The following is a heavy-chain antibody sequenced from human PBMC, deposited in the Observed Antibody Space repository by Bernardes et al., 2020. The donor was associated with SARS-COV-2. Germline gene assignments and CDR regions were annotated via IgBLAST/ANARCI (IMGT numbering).Heavy chain of an antibody. J-gene: IGHJ4*02. Sequence: ASVKVSCKASGYTFTSYYMHWVRQAPGQGLEWMGIINPSGGSTSYAQKFQGRVTMTRDTSTSTVYMKLSSLRSEDTAVYYCARVYPDCGRDCYFDYWGQGTLVTVSS. V-gene: IGHV1-46*01. D-gene: IGHD2-21*01. CDR2: INPSGGST. CDR3: ARVYPDCGRDCYFDY. CDR1: GYTFTSYY.